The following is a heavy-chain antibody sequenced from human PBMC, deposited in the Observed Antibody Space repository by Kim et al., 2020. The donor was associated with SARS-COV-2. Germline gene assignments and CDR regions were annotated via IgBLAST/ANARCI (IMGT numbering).Heavy chain of an antibody. J-gene: IGHJ5*02. CDR3: ARRGKSRWFDP. Sequence: SETLSLTCAVSGDSVSSTTYYWGWFRQPPGKGLEWIGSINYSGTSFYNPSLKSPVTISIYTSKNQFSLKVKSVTAADTAVYYCARRGKSRWFDPWGQGSLVTVSS. CDR1: GDSVSSTTYY. V-gene: IGHV4-39*01. CDR2: INYSGTS.